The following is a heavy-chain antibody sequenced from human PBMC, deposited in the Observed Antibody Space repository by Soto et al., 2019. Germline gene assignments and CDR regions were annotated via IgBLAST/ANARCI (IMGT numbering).Heavy chain of an antibody. CDR2: TNSDGTDS. CDR1: GFDFEDYA. V-gene: IGHV3-43D*04. D-gene: IGHD3-22*01. J-gene: IGHJ4*02. Sequence: GSLRLSCAAAGFDFEDYAMHWVRQVPGKGLEWASLTNSDGTDSYYMDSVKGRFTISRDNAKSTLYLQMDRLRPEDTALYFCAKSLYYYDSSPLDHWGQGTLVTVSS. CDR3: AKSLYYYDSSPLDH.